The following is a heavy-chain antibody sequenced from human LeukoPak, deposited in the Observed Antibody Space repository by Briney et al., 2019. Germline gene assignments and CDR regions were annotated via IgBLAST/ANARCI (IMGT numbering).Heavy chain of an antibody. Sequence: SETLSLTCAVSGDSITSDKWWTWVRQPPGKGLEWIGEIHHSKSSNYYPSLKSRVTISVDTSKNQFSLKLSSVTAADTAVYYCAREGDDYYDSSGYSRGRAFDIWGQGTMVTVSS. CDR1: GDSITSDKW. CDR2: IHHSKSS. J-gene: IGHJ3*02. V-gene: IGHV4-4*02. D-gene: IGHD3-22*01. CDR3: AREGDDYYDSSGYSRGRAFDI.